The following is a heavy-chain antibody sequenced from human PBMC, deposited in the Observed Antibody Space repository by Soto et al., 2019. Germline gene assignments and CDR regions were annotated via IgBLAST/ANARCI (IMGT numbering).Heavy chain of an antibody. CDR2: IIPIFGTA. CDR3: ARDNSPSPRARSLDY. CDR1: GGTFSSYA. V-gene: IGHV1-69*13. Sequence: SVKVSCKASGGTFSSYAISWVRQAPGQGLEWMGGIIPIFGTANYAQKFQGRVTITADESTSTAYMGLSSLRSEDTAVYYCARDNSPSPRARSLDYWGQGTLVTVSS. J-gene: IGHJ4*02. D-gene: IGHD2-15*01.